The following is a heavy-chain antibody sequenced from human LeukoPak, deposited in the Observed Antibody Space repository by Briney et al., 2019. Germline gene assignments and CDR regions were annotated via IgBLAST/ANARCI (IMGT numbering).Heavy chain of an antibody. CDR3: ARPGSFGSFNP. J-gene: IGHJ5*02. V-gene: IGHV3-48*03. Sequence: GGSLRLSCAASGFTFSSYEMNWVRQAPGKGLEWVSYISSSGSIIYYADSVKGRFTISRDNAKNSLYLQMNSLRAEDTAVYYCARPGSFGSFNPWGQGTLVTVSS. CDR1: GFTFSSYE. CDR2: ISSSGSII. D-gene: IGHD3-10*01.